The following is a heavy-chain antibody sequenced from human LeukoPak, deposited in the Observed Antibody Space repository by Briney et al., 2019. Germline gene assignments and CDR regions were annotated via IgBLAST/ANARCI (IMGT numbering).Heavy chain of an antibody. CDR1: GFTFSSYC. CDR3: AKDRYSSGWYYFDY. CDR2: ISYDRSNK. D-gene: IGHD6-19*01. Sequence: PGGSLRLSFAASGFTFSSYCMHWVPQTPGKVLEWVSVISYDRSNKYYADYVKGRFTITRDNSKNTVYLQMNSLRAEDTAVYYCAKDRYSSGWYYFDYWGQGTLVTVSS. J-gene: IGHJ4*02. V-gene: IGHV3-30*18.